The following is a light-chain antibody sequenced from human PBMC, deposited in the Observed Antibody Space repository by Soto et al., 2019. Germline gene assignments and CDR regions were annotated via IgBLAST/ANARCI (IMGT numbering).Light chain of an antibody. Sequence: QSALTQPASVSGSPGQSISISCTGTSSDIGSYTFVSWYQHTPGKAPKVIIYDVSNRPSGVSDRFSGSKSGNTASLTISGLLTEDEADYYCASFTTSRTLIFGGGTKVTVL. CDR1: SSDIGSYTF. V-gene: IGLV2-14*03. J-gene: IGLJ2*01. CDR2: DVS. CDR3: ASFTTSRTLI.